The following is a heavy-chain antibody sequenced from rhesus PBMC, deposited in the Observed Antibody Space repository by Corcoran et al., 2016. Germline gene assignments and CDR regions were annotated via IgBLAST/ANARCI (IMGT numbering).Heavy chain of an antibody. D-gene: IGHD4-29*01. Sequence: QLQLQESGPGLVKPSETLSVTCAVSGGSISSSYWSWIRPAPGKGLEWIGYIYGSGSSTNYNPSLKSRVTLSVDTSKNQLSLKLSSVTAADTAVYYCARGAGSLDYWGQGVLVTVSS. CDR2: IYGSGSST. CDR3: ARGAGSLDY. J-gene: IGHJ4*01. V-gene: IGHV4-169*01. CDR1: GGSISSSY.